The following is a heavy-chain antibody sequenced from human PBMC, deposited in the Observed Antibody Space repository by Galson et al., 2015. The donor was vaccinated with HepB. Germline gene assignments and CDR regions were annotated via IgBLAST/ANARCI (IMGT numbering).Heavy chain of an antibody. CDR1: GFTFSSYG. CDR3: AKGPPYEQRAYFDY. Sequence: SLRLSCAASGFTFSSYGMHWVRQAPGKGLEWVAFIRYDGSNKYYADSVKGRFTISRDNSKNTLYLQMNSLRAEDTAVYYCAKGPPYEQRAYFDYWGQGTLVTVSS. D-gene: IGHD2-8*01. CDR2: IRYDGSNK. J-gene: IGHJ4*02. V-gene: IGHV3-30*02.